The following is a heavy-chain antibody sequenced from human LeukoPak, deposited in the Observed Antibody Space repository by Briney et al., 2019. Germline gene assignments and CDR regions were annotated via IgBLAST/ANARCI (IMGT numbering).Heavy chain of an antibody. D-gene: IGHD2-2*01. CDR1: GFTFSSYG. J-gene: IGHJ4*02. CDR3: ARGDCRSTSCYPSFDY. Sequence: PGRSLRLSCAASGFTFSSYGMHWVRQAPGKGLEWVAVIWYDGSNKYYADSVKGRFTISRDNSKNTLYLQMNSLRAEDTAVYYCARGDCRSTSCYPSFDYWGQGTLVTVSS. CDR2: IWYDGSNK. V-gene: IGHV3-33*01.